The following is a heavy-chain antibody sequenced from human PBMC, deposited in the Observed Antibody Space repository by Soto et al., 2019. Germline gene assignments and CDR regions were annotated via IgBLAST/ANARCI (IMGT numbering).Heavy chain of an antibody. CDR3: ARIAMPARPRWSNLFYP. CDR2: MNPNSGET. CDR1: GYTFNDYE. V-gene: IGHV1-8*02. J-gene: IGHJ5*02. D-gene: IGHD2-2*01. Sequence: QEQLVQSAAEVKKPGASVKVSCMTSGYTFNDYEINWVRQATGQGLEWIGWMNPNSGETGYAQRFQGRVTMTTSTSLSTAYLELSSLTSDDKDVYYCARIAMPARPRWSNLFYPWGQGTLVTVSS.